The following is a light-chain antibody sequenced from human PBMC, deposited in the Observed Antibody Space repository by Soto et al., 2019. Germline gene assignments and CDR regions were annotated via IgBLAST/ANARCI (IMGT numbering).Light chain of an antibody. CDR1: QSVSSSS. CDR3: QQYGSSLRT. Sequence: EIVLTQSPGTLSLSPGERATLSCRASQSVSSSSLAWYQQKPGQAPRLLIYGASSRATGIPDRFSGSGSGTDFTLTISRLEPEDFAAYYCQQYGSSLRTFGQGTKVEIK. CDR2: GAS. V-gene: IGKV3-20*01. J-gene: IGKJ1*01.